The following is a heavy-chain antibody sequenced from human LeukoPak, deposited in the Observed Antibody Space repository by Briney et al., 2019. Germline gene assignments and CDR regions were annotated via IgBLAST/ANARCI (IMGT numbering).Heavy chain of an antibody. Sequence: GGSLSLSCAASGLILSNYSMSWVRQPPGKGLEWVSAVNGGGDDTYYADSVKGRFTISRDNSKSTLYRQMNSLRAEDTAFYYCAKYYYGSGSYSFDIWGQGTMVTVSS. D-gene: IGHD3-10*01. CDR2: VNGGGDDT. CDR1: GLILSNYS. V-gene: IGHV3-23*01. J-gene: IGHJ3*02. CDR3: AKYYYGSGSYSFDI.